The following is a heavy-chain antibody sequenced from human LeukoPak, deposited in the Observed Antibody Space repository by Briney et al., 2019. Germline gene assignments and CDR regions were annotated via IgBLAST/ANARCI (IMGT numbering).Heavy chain of an antibody. Sequence: GGSLRLSCAASGFTFSSYEMNWVRQAPGKGLEWVSYISSSGSTIYYADSVKGRFTISRDNAKNSLYLQMNSLRAEDTAVYYCAKGLKVGATPVGVYWGQGTLVTVSS. D-gene: IGHD1-26*01. CDR3: AKGLKVGATPVGVY. V-gene: IGHV3-48*03. J-gene: IGHJ4*02. CDR2: ISSSGSTI. CDR1: GFTFSSYE.